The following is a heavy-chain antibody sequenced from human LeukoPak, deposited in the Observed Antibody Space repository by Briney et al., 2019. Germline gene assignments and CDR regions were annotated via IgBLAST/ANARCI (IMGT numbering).Heavy chain of an antibody. Sequence: GESLRISCKASGYSFTNYWISWVRQMPGKGLEWMGRIDPSDSNTNYSPSLQGHVTISADKSINTAYLQWSSLKASDTAMYYCTRLSYYGSGLLDHWGQGTRVTVSS. CDR1: GYSFTNYW. D-gene: IGHD3-10*01. J-gene: IGHJ4*02. CDR2: IDPSDSNT. V-gene: IGHV5-10-1*01. CDR3: TRLSYYGSGLLDH.